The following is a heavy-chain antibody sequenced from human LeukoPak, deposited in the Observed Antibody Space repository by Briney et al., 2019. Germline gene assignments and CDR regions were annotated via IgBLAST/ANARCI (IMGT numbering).Heavy chain of an antibody. D-gene: IGHD3-10*01. CDR3: ARVRRSRYGSGIRGYYYYYMDV. CDR2: IYYSGST. V-gene: IGHV4-59*01. J-gene: IGHJ6*03. CDR1: GGSISSYY. Sequence: SETLSLTCTVSGGSISSYYWSWIRQPPGKGLEWIGYIYYSGSTNYNPSLKSRVTISVDTSKNQFSLKLSSVTAADTAVYYCARVRRSRYGSGIRGYYYYYMDVWGKGTTVTVSS.